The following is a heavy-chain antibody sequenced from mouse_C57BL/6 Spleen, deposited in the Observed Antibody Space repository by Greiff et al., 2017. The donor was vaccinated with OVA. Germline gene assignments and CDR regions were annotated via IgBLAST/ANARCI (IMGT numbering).Heavy chain of an antibody. V-gene: IGHV5-15*04. CDR3: ARRNWDYAMDY. Sequence: EVHLVESGGGLVQPGGSLKLSCAASGFTFSDYGMAWVRQAPRKGPEWVAFLSNLAYSIYYADTVTGRFTISRENAKNTLYLEMSSLRSEDTAMYYCARRNWDYAMDYWGQGTSVTVSS. J-gene: IGHJ4*01. CDR2: LSNLAYSI. D-gene: IGHD4-1*01. CDR1: GFTFSDYG.